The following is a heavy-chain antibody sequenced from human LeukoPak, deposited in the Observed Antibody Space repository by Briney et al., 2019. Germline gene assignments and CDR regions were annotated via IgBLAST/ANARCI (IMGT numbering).Heavy chain of an antibody. CDR1: GYTFTSYG. J-gene: IGHJ6*03. Sequence: SVKVSCKASGYTFTSYGISWVRQAPGQGLEWMGGIIPIFGTANYAQKFQGRVTITADKSTSTAYMELSSLRSEDTAVYYCARAGVEMATVSYYYYMDVWGKGTTVTVSS. D-gene: IGHD5-24*01. CDR2: IIPIFGTA. V-gene: IGHV1-69*06. CDR3: ARAGVEMATVSYYYYMDV.